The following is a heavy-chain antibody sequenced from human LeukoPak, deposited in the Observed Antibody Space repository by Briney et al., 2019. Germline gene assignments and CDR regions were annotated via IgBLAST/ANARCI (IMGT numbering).Heavy chain of an antibody. V-gene: IGHV4-34*01. J-gene: IGHJ6*03. CDR2: INHSGST. CDR3: ARDRRRTIQLWPQNSLHYYYYMDV. CDR1: GGSFSGYY. Sequence: SETLSLTCAVYGGSFSGYYWSWIRQPPGKGLEWIGEINHSGSTNYNPSLKSRVTISVDTSKNQFSLKLSSVTAADTAVYYCARDRRRTIQLWPQNSLHYYYYMDVWGKGTTVTVSS. D-gene: IGHD5-18*01.